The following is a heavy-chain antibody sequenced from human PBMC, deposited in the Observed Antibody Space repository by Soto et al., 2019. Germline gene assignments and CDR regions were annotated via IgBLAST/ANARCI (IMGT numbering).Heavy chain of an antibody. CDR1: GYTFTSYG. V-gene: IGHV1-18*01. CDR3: ARDPRSIAARPSNLFDP. Sequence: ASVKVSCKASGYTFTSYGISWVRQAPGQGLEWMGWISAYNGNTNYAQKLQGRVTMTTDTSTSTAYMELRSLRSDDTAVYYCARDPRSIAARPSNLFDPWGQGTLVTVSS. CDR2: ISAYNGNT. D-gene: IGHD6-6*01. J-gene: IGHJ5*02.